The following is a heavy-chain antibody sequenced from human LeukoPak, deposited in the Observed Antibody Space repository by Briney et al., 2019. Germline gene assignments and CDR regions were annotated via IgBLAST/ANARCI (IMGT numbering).Heavy chain of an antibody. D-gene: IGHD6-13*01. CDR3: ARDISGSSCYDY. J-gene: IGHJ4*02. Sequence: PGGSLRLSCAAPGFTFSSYSMNWVRQAPGKGLEWVSSISSSSSYIYYADSVKGRFTISRDNAKNSLYLQMNSLRAEDTAVYYCARDISGSSCYDYWGQGTLVTVSS. CDR1: GFTFSSYS. V-gene: IGHV3-21*01. CDR2: ISSSSSYI.